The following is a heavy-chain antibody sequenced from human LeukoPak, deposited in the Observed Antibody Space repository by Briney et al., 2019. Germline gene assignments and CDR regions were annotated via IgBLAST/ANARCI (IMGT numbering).Heavy chain of an antibody. V-gene: IGHV3-53*01. CDR3: AREVRGYYFDY. J-gene: IGHJ4*02. CDR1: GVTVTSNY. D-gene: IGHD5-12*01. CDR2: ISSGGNT. Sequence: PGGSLRLSCAASGVTVTSNYMTWVRQAPGKELEWVSVISSGGNTYYADSVKGRFTISRDNSKNTVYLQMSGLRAEDTAVYYCAREVRGYYFDYWGQGTLVTASS.